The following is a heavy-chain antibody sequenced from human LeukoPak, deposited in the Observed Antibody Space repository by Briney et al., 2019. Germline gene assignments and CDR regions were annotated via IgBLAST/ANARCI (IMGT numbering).Heavy chain of an antibody. D-gene: IGHD3/OR15-3a*01. CDR1: GGSFSGYY. V-gene: IGHV4-34*01. CDR2: INHSGST. Sequence: SETLSLTCAVYGGSFSGYYRSWIRQPPGKGLEWIGEINHSGSTNYNPSLKSRVTISVDTSKKQFSLKLRSVTAADTAVYYCARVDDFNALDYWGQGTLVTVSS. J-gene: IGHJ4*02. CDR3: ARVDDFNALDY.